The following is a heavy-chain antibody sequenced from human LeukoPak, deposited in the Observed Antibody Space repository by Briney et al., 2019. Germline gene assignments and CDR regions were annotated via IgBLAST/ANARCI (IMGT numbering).Heavy chain of an antibody. CDR2: INHSGST. D-gene: IGHD2-2*01. J-gene: IGHJ3*02. Sequence: NPSETLSLTCAVYGGSFSGYYWSWIRQPPGKGLEWIGEINHSGSTNYNPSLKSRVTISVDTSKNQFSLKLSSVTAADTAVYYCARHRRYCSSTSCSDAFDIWGQGTMVTVSS. CDR3: ARHRRYCSSTSCSDAFDI. V-gene: IGHV4-34*01. CDR1: GGSFSGYY.